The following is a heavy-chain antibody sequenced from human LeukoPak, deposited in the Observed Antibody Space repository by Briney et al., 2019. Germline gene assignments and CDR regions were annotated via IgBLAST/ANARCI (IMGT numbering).Heavy chain of an antibody. CDR1: GGSISSYY. Sequence: SETLSLTCTVSGGSISSYYWSWIRQPPGRGLEWIGYTYYSGSTNYNPSLKSRVTISVDTSKNQFSLKLSSVTAADTAVYYCARSPGAFDIWGQGTMVTVSS. J-gene: IGHJ3*02. CDR3: ARSPGAFDI. CDR2: TYYSGST. V-gene: IGHV4-59*01.